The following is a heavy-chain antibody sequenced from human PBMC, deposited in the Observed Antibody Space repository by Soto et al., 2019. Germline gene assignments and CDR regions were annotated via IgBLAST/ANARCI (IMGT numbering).Heavy chain of an antibody. Sequence: PSETLSLTCTVSGGSISSYYWSWIRQPPGKGLEWIGYIYYSGSTNYNPSLKSRVTISVDTSKNQFSLKLSSVTAADTAVYYCASSPMRYDYSNYVHRLTKNYYYYMYVCGKGTTVTVSS. D-gene: IGHD4-4*01. CDR3: ASSPMRYDYSNYVHRLTKNYYYYMYV. CDR2: IYYSGST. J-gene: IGHJ6*03. CDR1: GGSISSYY. V-gene: IGHV4-59*08.